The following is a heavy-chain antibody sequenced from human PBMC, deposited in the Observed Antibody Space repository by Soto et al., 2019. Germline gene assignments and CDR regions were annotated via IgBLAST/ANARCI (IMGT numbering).Heavy chain of an antibody. V-gene: IGHV1-18*01. J-gene: IGHJ5*02. CDR2: ISAYNGNT. CDR3: ARDLVRGVIPHNWFDP. CDR1: GYTFTSYD. D-gene: IGHD3-10*01. Sequence: ASVKVSCKASGYTFTSYDISWVRQAPGQGLEWMGWISAYNGNTNYAQKIQGRVTMTTDTSTSTAYMELRSLRSDDTAVYYCARDLVRGVIPHNWFDPWGQGTLVTVSS.